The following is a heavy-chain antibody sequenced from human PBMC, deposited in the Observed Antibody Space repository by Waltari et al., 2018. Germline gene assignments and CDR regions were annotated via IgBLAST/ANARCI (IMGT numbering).Heavy chain of an antibody. CDR3: ARALIAAAGTTWFDP. CDR1: GGSISSHY. V-gene: IGHV4-59*11. Sequence: QVQLQESGPGLVKPSETLSLTCTVSGGSISSHYWRWIRQPPGKGLEWIGYIYYSGSTNYNPSLKSRVTISVDTSKNQFSLNLSSVTAADTAVYYCARALIAAAGTTWFDPWGQGTLVTVSS. J-gene: IGHJ5*02. D-gene: IGHD6-13*01. CDR2: IYYSGST.